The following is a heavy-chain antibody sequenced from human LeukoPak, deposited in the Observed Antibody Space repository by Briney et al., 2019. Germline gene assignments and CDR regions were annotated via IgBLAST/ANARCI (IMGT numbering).Heavy chain of an antibody. CDR1: GFTFSNYD. D-gene: IGHD7-27*01. CDR3: TTPWAAFNY. CDR2: IRYDESNR. Sequence: GGSLRLSCAASGFTFSNYDIHWVRQAPGKGLEWVAFIRYDESNRLYAGSVKGRFTISRDNSKNTVFLQMNSLRAEDTAVYYCTTPWAAFNYWGQGTLVTVSS. J-gene: IGHJ4*02. V-gene: IGHV3-30*02.